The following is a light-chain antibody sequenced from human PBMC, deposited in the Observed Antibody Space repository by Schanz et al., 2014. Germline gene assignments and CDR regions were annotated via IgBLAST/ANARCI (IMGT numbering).Light chain of an antibody. CDR1: QSVSSN. Sequence: EIVMTQSPATLSVSPGERATLSCRASQSVSSNLAWYQQRPGLAPRLLIYDASNRAPGIPDRFSGSGSGTEFTLTISSLQSEDFAVYYCQHYNNWPPYTFGQGTKLESK. CDR2: DAS. CDR3: QHYNNWPPYT. J-gene: IGKJ2*01. V-gene: IGKV3D-15*01.